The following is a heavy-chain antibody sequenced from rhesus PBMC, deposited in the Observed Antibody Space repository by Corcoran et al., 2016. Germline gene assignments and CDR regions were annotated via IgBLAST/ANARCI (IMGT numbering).Heavy chain of an antibody. Sequence: QVTLKESGPALVKPTQPLTLTCTFSGFSLPPPATGVGWNRQPPGQALEWLTSIYWNDSKYYSTSLKSRLTISKDTSKKQVVLTMTNMDPVDTATDYCARGGRWLVVGGFDYWGQGVLVTVSS. CDR2: IYWNDSK. J-gene: IGHJ4*01. V-gene: IGHV2-95*01. CDR1: GFSLPPPATG. D-gene: IGHD6-37*01. CDR3: ARGGRWLVVGGFDY.